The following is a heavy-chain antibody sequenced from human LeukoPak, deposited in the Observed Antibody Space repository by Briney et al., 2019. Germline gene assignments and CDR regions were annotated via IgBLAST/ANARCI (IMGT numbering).Heavy chain of an antibody. CDR3: AREWRGGLQGAFDI. CDR1: GYTFNSYD. CDR2: MNPNTGNT. V-gene: IGHV1-8*01. Sequence: VASVKVSCKASGYTFNSYDINWVRQATGQGLEWMGWMNPNTGNTGYGERFQGRVTMTRDNSISTAYMELNSLTSEDTAVYYCAREWRGGLQGAFDIWGQGTMVTVSS. D-gene: IGHD4-11*01. J-gene: IGHJ3*02.